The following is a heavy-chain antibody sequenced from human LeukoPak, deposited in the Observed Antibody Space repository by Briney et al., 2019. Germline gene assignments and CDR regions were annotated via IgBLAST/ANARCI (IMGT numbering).Heavy chain of an antibody. CDR3: ARGRSAWYEDY. Sequence: PSETLSLTCAVYGGSFSNYYWSWIRQPPGKGLEWIGEINDSGRINYNPSLMSRVTISVDTSKNQFSLRLTSVTARDTAVYYCARGRSAWYEDYWGQGTLVTVSS. D-gene: IGHD6-19*01. CDR1: GGSFSNYY. V-gene: IGHV4-34*01. J-gene: IGHJ4*02. CDR2: INDSGRI.